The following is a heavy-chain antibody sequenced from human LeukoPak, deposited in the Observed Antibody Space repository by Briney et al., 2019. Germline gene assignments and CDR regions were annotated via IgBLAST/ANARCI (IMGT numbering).Heavy chain of an antibody. J-gene: IGHJ6*03. V-gene: IGHV4-38-2*02. D-gene: IGHD3-10*01. Sequence: SETLSLTCTVSGFSISSGYYWGWIRQPPGEGLEWIGSINHSGSNYYNSSLKSRVSISVDTYKNQFSLRLTSVTAADTAVYYCAREHDGSGRWTMTYFYINYMDVCGKGTTVTASS. CDR1: GFSISSGYY. CDR3: AREHDGSGRWTMTYFYINYMDV. CDR2: INHSGSN.